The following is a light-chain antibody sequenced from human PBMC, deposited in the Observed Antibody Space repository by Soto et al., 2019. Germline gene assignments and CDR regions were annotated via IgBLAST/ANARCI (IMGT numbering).Light chain of an antibody. J-gene: IGKJ1*01. V-gene: IGKV3-20*01. Sequence: EIVMTQSPATLSVSPGERATLSCRASQSVSSNLAWYQQKPGQAPRLLISDASSRATGIPDRFSGSGSGTDFTLTISRLELEDFAVYYCQQYGSSGTFGQGTKVDI. CDR1: QSVSSN. CDR3: QQYGSSGT. CDR2: DAS.